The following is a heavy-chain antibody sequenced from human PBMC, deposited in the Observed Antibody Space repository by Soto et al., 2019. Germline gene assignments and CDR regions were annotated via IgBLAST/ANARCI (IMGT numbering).Heavy chain of an antibody. CDR3: AKDYSYYDSSGYSTEYYFDY. V-gene: IGHV3-23*01. D-gene: IGHD3-22*01. Sequence: WGSLRLSCAASVFTFSSYAMSWGRQAPGKGLEWVSAISGSGGSTYYADSVKGRFTISRDNSKNTLYLQMNSLRAEDTAVYYCAKDYSYYDSSGYSTEYYFDYWGQGTLVTVSS. CDR2: ISGSGGST. CDR1: VFTFSSYA. J-gene: IGHJ4*02.